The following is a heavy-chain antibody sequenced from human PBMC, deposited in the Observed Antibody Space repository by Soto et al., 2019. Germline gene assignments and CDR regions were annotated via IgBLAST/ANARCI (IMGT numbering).Heavy chain of an antibody. CDR1: GYTFTSYG. CDR2: ISAYNGNT. D-gene: IGHD3-16*02. J-gene: IGHJ4*02. V-gene: IGHV1-18*01. Sequence: ASVKVSCKASGYTFTSYGISWVRQAPGQGLEWMGWISAYNGNTNYAQKLQGRVTMTTDTSTSTAYKELRSLRSDDTAVYYCARDRNYDYVWGSYRSYYFDSWGQETRVTVAS. CDR3: ARDRNYDYVWGSYRSYYFDS.